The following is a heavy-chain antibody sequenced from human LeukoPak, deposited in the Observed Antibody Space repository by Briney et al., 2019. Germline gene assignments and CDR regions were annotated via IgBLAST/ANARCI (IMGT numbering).Heavy chain of an antibody. CDR3: LYNWNVDAFDI. D-gene: IGHD1-1*01. J-gene: IGHJ3*02. V-gene: IGHV4-34*01. CDR1: GGSISSYY. CDR2: INHSGST. Sequence: SETLSLTCTVSGGSISSYYWSWIRQPPGKGLEWIGEINHSGSTNYNPSLKSRVTISVDTSKNQFSLKLSSVTAADTAVYYCLYNWNVDAFDIWGQGTMVTVSS.